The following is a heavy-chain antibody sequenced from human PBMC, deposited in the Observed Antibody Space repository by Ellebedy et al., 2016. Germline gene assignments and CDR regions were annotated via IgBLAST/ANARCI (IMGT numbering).Heavy chain of an antibody. CDR2: INPSGGST. D-gene: IGHD3-10*01. Sequence: ASVKVPCKASGYTLTSYYIHWVRQAPGQGLEWMGIINPSGGSTNYAQKLQGRVTMTRDTSTSTVYMGLSSLRSEDTAVYYCARSFYASGSYPAFDYWGQGTLVTVSS. J-gene: IGHJ4*02. CDR1: GYTLTSYY. CDR3: ARSFYASGSYPAFDY. V-gene: IGHV1-46*04.